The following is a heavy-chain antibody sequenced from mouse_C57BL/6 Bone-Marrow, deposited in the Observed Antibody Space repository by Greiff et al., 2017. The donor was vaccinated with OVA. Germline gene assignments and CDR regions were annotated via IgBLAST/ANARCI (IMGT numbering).Heavy chain of an antibody. Sequence: QVQLQQSGAELVRPGTSVKLSCKASGYTFTSYWMHWVKQRPGQGLEWIGVIDPSDSYTNYNQKFKGKATLTVDTSSSTAYMQLSSLTSEDSAVYYCARGNYSNYGYFDYWGQGTTLTVSS. V-gene: IGHV1-59*01. CDR2: IDPSDSYT. J-gene: IGHJ2*01. D-gene: IGHD2-5*01. CDR3: ARGNYSNYGYFDY. CDR1: GYTFTSYW.